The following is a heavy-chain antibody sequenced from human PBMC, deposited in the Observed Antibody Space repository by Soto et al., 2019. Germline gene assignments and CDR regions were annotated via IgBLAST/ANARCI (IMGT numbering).Heavy chain of an antibody. CDR3: AKSIAARPRLWSPGMDV. Sequence: ASVKVSCKASGYTFTGYYMHWVRQAPGQGLEWMGWINPNSGGTNYAQKFQGWVTMTRDTSISTAYMELSRLRSDDTAVYYCAKSIAARPRLWSPGMDVWGQGTTVTVSS. CDR1: GYTFTGYY. J-gene: IGHJ6*02. D-gene: IGHD6-6*01. V-gene: IGHV1-2*04. CDR2: INPNSGGT.